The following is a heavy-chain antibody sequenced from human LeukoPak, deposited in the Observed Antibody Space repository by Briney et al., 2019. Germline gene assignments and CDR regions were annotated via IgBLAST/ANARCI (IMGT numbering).Heavy chain of an antibody. CDR2: IKQDGSEK. CDR1: GFTFSSYW. V-gene: IGHV3-7*01. J-gene: IGHJ4*02. D-gene: IGHD2-15*01. CDR3: ARDGIFGPYYFDY. Sequence: GGSLGLSCAASGFTFSSYWMSWVRQAPGKGLEWVANIKQDGSEKYYVDSVKGRFTISRDNAKNSLYLQMNSLRTEDTAVYYCARDGIFGPYYFDYWGQGTLVTVSS.